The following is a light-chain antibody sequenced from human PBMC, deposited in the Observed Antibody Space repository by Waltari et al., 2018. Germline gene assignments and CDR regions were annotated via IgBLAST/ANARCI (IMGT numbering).Light chain of an antibody. CDR3: YSTDSSADYYV. V-gene: IGLV3-10*01. J-gene: IGLJ1*01. CDR2: EAS. Sequence: SYELTQPPSVSVSPGQTARITCPGDALPKKYAYWYQQNSGQAPVLVIYEASKRPSGIPERFSGSSSGTLATLTISGAQVEDEADYYCYSTDSSADYYVFGTGTKVTVL. CDR1: ALPKKY.